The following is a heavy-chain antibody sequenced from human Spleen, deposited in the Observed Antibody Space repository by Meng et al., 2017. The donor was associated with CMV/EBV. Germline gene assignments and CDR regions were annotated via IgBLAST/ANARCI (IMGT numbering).Heavy chain of an antibody. V-gene: IGHV6-1*01. CDR2: TYYRSKWYN. CDR3: ARVQRDFWSGYLAI. J-gene: IGHJ4*02. CDR1: GDSVSSNSAA. D-gene: IGHD3-3*01. Sequence: GKLHQSVPGLVKPPQTLSLTCAISGDSVSSNSAAWNWIRQSPSRGLEWLGRTYYRSKWYNDYAVSVKSRITINPDTSKNQFSLQLNSVTPEDTAVYYCARVQRDFWSGYLAIWGQGTLVTVSS.